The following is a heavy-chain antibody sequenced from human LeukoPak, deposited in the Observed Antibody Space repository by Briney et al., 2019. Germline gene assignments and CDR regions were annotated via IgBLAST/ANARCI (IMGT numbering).Heavy chain of an antibody. D-gene: IGHD3-10*01. Sequence: ASVKVSCKASGYTFTGYYMHWVRQAPGQGLEGMGWINPNSGGTNYAQKFQGRVTMTRDTSISTAYMELSRLRSDDTAVYYCARGSYGSGSYNPLKFDYWGQGTLVTVSS. CDR1: GYTFTGYY. V-gene: IGHV1-2*02. CDR3: ARGSYGSGSYNPLKFDY. J-gene: IGHJ4*02. CDR2: INPNSGGT.